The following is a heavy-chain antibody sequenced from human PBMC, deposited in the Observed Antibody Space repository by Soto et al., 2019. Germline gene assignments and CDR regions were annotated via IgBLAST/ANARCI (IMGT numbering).Heavy chain of an antibody. CDR1: GYLFTAYS. CDR2: VNPSGGST. D-gene: IGHD3-22*01. J-gene: IGHJ4*02. V-gene: IGHV1-46*01. CDR3: AMVPYENSGYYDVRSFDN. Sequence: ASVKVSCKASGYLFTAYSMHWVRLAPGQGLEWMGVVNPSGGSTKYAQNFQGRVTMTRDTSTTTIYMELSSLRSDDTAIYYCAMVPYENSGYYDVRSFDNWGQGTLVTVSS.